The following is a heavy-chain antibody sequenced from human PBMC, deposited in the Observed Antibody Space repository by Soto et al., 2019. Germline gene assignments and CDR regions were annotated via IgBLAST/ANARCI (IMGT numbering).Heavy chain of an antibody. J-gene: IGHJ6*02. CDR1: VFTFISYA. CDR3: ARERVSPWDFWSGYYSAGALYYYYGMDV. V-gene: IGHV3-30-3*01. D-gene: IGHD3-3*01. CDR2: ISYDGSNK. Sequence: GWSLRLSCASSVFTFISYAMHWVRQAPGKGLEWVAVISYDGSNKYYADSVKGRFTISRDNSKNTLYLQMNSLRAEDTAVYYCARERVSPWDFWSGYYSAGALYYYYGMDVWGQGTTVTVSS.